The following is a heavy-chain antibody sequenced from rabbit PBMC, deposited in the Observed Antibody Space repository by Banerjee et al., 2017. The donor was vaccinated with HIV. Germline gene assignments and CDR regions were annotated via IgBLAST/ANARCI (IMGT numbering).Heavy chain of an antibody. CDR3: ARDVTGVIGWNFNL. J-gene: IGHJ4*01. Sequence: QEQLEESGGGLVKLGGSLKLSCKASGIDFSSYCISWVRQAPGKGLEWIACINTSSVTTVSAGGAKGRFTISNTTSTTVTLQKPSLTAADTANYFCARDVTGVIGWNFNLWGQGTLVTVS. D-gene: IGHD1-1*01. CDR2: INTSSVTT. V-gene: IGHV1S45*01. CDR1: GIDFSSYC.